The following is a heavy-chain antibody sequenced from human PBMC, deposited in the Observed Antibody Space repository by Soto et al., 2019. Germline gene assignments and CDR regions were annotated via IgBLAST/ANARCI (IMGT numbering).Heavy chain of an antibody. CDR1: GGSVSSGSYY. CDR2: IYYSGST. V-gene: IGHV4-61*01. CDR3: ARDRGHCISTNCYRDYFDL. Sequence: QVQLQESGPGLVKPSETLSLTCIVSGGSVSSGSYYWSWIRQPPGKGLEWIGYIYYSGSTNYNPSLKSRVTISADTSKNQVSLKLNSVTAADTAVYYCARDRGHCISTNCYRDYFDLWGRGNLVTVSS. D-gene: IGHD2-2*03. J-gene: IGHJ2*01.